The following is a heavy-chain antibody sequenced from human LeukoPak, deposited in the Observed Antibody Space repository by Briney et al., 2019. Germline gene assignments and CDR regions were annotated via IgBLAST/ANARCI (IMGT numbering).Heavy chain of an antibody. J-gene: IGHJ1*01. D-gene: IGHD4-17*01. CDR2: ISYDGSNK. V-gene: IGHV3-30*18. Sequence: GGSLRLSCAASGFTFSSYGMHWVRQAPGKGLEWVAVISYDGSNKHYADSVKGRFTISRDNSKNTLYLQMNSLRAEDTAVYYCAKGDPYMTTVNLQHWGQGTLVTVSS. CDR1: GFTFSSYG. CDR3: AKGDPYMTTVNLQH.